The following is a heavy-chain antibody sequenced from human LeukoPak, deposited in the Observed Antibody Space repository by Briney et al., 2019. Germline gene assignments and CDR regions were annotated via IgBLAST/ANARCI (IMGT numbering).Heavy chain of an antibody. CDR1: GFTFSSYD. J-gene: IGHJ4*02. D-gene: IGHD4-17*01. Sequence: GGALRLSCAASGFTFSSYDMHWVRRATGQDREWVSAIGTAGDTYYPGSVKGRFTISRENAKTSLYLQMHSLRAGDTAVYYCARAGVYGDYGYWGQGTLVTVSS. CDR2: IGTAGDT. V-gene: IGHV3-13*01. CDR3: ARAGVYGDYGY.